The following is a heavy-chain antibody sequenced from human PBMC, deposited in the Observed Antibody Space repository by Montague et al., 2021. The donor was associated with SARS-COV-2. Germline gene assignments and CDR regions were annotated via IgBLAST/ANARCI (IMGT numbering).Heavy chain of an antibody. J-gene: IGHJ5*02. CDR1: GGSISSNY. CDR2: IYYRGST. CDR3: ARERQYNRFDA. Sequence: SETLSLTCTVSGGSISSNYWSWIRQPPGKGLEWIGYIYYRGSTNYNPSLKSRITMSVDTSKNQFSLKVSSVIAADTAVYYCARERQYNRFDAWGQGKLVTVSS. V-gene: IGHV4-59*01. D-gene: IGHD6-19*01.